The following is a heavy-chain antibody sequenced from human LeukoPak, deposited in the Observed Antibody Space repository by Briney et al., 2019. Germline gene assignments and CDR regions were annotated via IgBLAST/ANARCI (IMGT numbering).Heavy chain of an antibody. CDR3: ARGRPGTSYYYGSGSYYPPFDY. J-gene: IGHJ4*02. Sequence: PSETLSLTCAVYGGSFSGYYWSWIRQPPGKGLEWIGEINHSGSTNYNPSLKSRVTISVDTSKNQFSLKLSSVTAADTAVYYCARGRPGTSYYYGSGSYYPPFDYWGQGTLVTVSS. D-gene: IGHD3-10*01. CDR2: INHSGST. V-gene: IGHV4-34*01. CDR1: GGSFSGYY.